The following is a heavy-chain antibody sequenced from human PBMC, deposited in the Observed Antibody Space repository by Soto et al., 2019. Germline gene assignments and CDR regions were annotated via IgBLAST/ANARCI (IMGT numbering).Heavy chain of an antibody. J-gene: IGHJ4*02. V-gene: IGHV3-23*01. CDR2: ISATGGST. Sequence: EVQLLESGGDLVQPGGSLRLSCAASGFTFGIYAMTWVRQAPGKGLEWVSTISATGGSTFYADSVKGRFTISRDNSKNTMYLQMNSLRDEDTAIYYCAKDLSSYYYFDFWGQGTLVTVSS. CDR1: GFTFGIYA. D-gene: IGHD2-15*01. CDR3: AKDLSSYYYFDF.